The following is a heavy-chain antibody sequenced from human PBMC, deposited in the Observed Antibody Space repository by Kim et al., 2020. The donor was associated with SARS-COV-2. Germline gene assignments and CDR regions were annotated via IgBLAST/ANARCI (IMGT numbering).Heavy chain of an antibody. Sequence: ASVKVSCKACGYMFTSYGFRWVRQAPGQGLEWLGWISARDGNTKYGQKVQGRVIMTTDTSTNTAYMELWSLRSDDTAMYYCARGAYGDVACDYWGQGTLVTVPS. CDR2: ISARDGNT. D-gene: IGHD4-17*01. J-gene: IGHJ4*02. CDR1: GYMFTSYG. CDR3: ARGAYGDVACDY. V-gene: IGHV1-18*04.